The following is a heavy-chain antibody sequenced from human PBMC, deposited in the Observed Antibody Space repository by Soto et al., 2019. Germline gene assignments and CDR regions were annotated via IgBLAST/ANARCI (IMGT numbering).Heavy chain of an antibody. CDR2: ISTSTGYT. CDR1: GFTFSDYY. V-gene: IGHV3-11*06. Sequence: GSLRLSCAASGFTFSDYYMSWIRQAPGKGLEWVSYISTSTGYTNYADSVKGRFTISRDNAKNSLYLQMNSLRAEDTAVYYCARRPAAGNWFDLWGQGTQVTVSS. CDR3: ARRPAAGNWFDL. J-gene: IGHJ5*02. D-gene: IGHD2-2*01.